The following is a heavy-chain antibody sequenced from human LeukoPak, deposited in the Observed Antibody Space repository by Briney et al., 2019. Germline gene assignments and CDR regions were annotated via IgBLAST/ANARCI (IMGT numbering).Heavy chain of an antibody. J-gene: IGHJ4*02. D-gene: IGHD1-7*01. CDR3: ARRAHNWNYVFAFDY. CDR2: INTNTGNP. CDR1: GYTFTSYA. V-gene: IGHV7-4-1*02. Sequence: GASVKVSCKASGYTFTSYAMNWVRQAPGQGLEWMGWINTNTGNPTYAQGFTGRFVFSLDTSVSTAYLQISSLKAEDTAVYYCARRAHNWNYVFAFDYWGQGTLVTVSS.